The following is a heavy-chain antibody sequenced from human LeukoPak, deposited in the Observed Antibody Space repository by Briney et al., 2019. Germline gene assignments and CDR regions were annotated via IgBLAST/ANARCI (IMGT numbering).Heavy chain of an antibody. J-gene: IGHJ4*02. CDR1: GFTFSSYE. V-gene: IGHV3-48*03. Sequence: PGGSLRLSCAASGFTFSSYEMNWVRQAPGKGLEWVSYISSSGSTIYYADSVKGRFTISRDNAKNSLYLQMNSLRAEDTAVYYCASLVGYGGNSHQYYFDYWGQGTLVTVSS. D-gene: IGHD4-23*01. CDR3: ASLVGYGGNSHQYYFDY. CDR2: ISSSGSTI.